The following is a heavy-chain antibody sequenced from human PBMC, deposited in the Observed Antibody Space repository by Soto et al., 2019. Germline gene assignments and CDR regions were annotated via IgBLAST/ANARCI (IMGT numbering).Heavy chain of an antibody. CDR1: GFTFSNNA. CDR2: ISYDGSNK. Sequence: QVQLVESGGGVVQPGRSLRLSCAASGFTFSNNAMDWVRQAPGKGLEWVAVISYDGSNKYIAESVKGRFTISRDNSKNTLFLQMNRLRAEDTAVYYLARGTTTSAFYAMDVWGQGTTVTGSS. D-gene: IGHD1-1*01. V-gene: IGHV3-30-3*01. CDR3: ARGTTTSAFYAMDV. J-gene: IGHJ6*02.